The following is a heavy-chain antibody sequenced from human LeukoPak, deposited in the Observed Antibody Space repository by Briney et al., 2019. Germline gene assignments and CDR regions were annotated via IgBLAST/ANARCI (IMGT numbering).Heavy chain of an antibody. CDR2: ISAYNGNT. Sequence: ASVKVSCKASGYTFTSYGISWVRQAPGQGLEWMGWISAYNGNTNYAQKLQGRITMTTDTSTSTAYMELRSLRSDDTAVYYCARTAQWVGATTNDYWGQGTLVTVSS. J-gene: IGHJ4*02. V-gene: IGHV1-18*01. CDR3: ARTAQWVGATTNDY. D-gene: IGHD1-26*01. CDR1: GYTFTSYG.